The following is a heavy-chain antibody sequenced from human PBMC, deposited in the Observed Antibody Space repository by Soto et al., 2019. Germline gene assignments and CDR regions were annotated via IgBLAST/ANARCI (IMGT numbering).Heavy chain of an antibody. CDR1: GFTFSSYA. CDR3: ATGLICGSGSSRYMDV. J-gene: IGHJ6*03. CDR2: ISGSADST. V-gene: IGHV3-23*01. D-gene: IGHD5-12*01. Sequence: EVQLLESGGGLVQPGGSLRLSCAASGFTFSSYAMSWVRQAPGKGLEWVSAISGSADSTSYAASVKGRFTISRDNSQNTLYPQLNTLRAADTAVYYCATGLICGSGSSRYMDVCGNGTTVTVSS.